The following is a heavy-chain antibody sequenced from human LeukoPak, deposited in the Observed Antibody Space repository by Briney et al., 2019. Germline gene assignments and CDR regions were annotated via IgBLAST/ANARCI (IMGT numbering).Heavy chain of an antibody. CDR3: ARGGPTYYYDSSGYYP. D-gene: IGHD3-22*01. CDR1: GGSISSGGYY. Sequence: ASETLSLTCTVSGGSISSGGYYWSWIRQHPGKGLEWIGYIYYSGSTYYNPSPKSRVTISVDTSKNQFSLKLSSVTAADTAVYYCARGGPTYYYDSSGYYPWGQGTLVTVSS. CDR2: IYYSGST. J-gene: IGHJ5*02. V-gene: IGHV4-31*03.